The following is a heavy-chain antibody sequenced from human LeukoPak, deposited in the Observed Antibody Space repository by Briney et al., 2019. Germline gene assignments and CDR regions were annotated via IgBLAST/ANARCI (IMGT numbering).Heavy chain of an antibody. CDR1: GYTFTSYG. J-gene: IGHJ4*02. CDR3: ARDSGGGDFDY. V-gene: IGHV1-18*01. Sequence: GASVKVSCKASGYTFTSYGISWVRQAPGQGLEWMGWISAYNGNTNYAQKLQGRVTMPTDTSTSTAHMELRSLRSDATAVYYCARDSGGGDFDYWGQGTLVTVSS. D-gene: IGHD3-10*01. CDR2: ISAYNGNT.